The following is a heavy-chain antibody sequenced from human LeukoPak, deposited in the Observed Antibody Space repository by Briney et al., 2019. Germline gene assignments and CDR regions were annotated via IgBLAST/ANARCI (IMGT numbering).Heavy chain of an antibody. V-gene: IGHV4-39*01. CDR3: ASGGSGYYDILTGYYTGYYYYGMDV. J-gene: IGHJ6*02. Sequence: SVTLSLTCTVSGGSISSSSYYWDWIRQPPGKGLEWIGSIYYSGSTCDNPSLKSRVTISVDTSKNQFSLKLSSVTAADTAVYYCASGGSGYYDILTGYYTGYYYYGMDVWGQGTTVTVSS. CDR1: GGSISSSSYY. D-gene: IGHD3-9*01. CDR2: IYYSGST.